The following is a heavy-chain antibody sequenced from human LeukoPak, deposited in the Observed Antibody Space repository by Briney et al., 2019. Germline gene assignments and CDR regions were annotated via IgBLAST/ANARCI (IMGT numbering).Heavy chain of an antibody. Sequence: PSETLSLTCTVSGGSISSYYWSWIRQPPGKGLEWIGYIYYSGTTNYNPSLKSRVTMSVDTSKNQFSLKLSSVTAADTAVYYCASQGIAAAPGGFDYWGQGTLVTVSS. CDR3: ASQGIAAAPGGFDY. J-gene: IGHJ4*02. CDR2: IYYSGTT. CDR1: GGSISSYY. D-gene: IGHD6-13*01. V-gene: IGHV4-59*12.